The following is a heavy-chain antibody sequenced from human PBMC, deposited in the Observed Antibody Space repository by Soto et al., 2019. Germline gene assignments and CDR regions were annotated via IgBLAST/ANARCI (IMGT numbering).Heavy chain of an antibody. D-gene: IGHD6-19*01. Sequence: QVLLVESGGGAVHPGRSLRLSCTASGFSLSSSDMHWVRQAPGKGLEWLAVSSFDGTRQFYGDSVKGRFTVSRDNSNNTLYLEMNSLRTEDTAVYYCAKQLRGSGWYPLDSWGQGTPVTVSS. CDR1: GFSLSSSD. J-gene: IGHJ4*02. CDR2: SSFDGTRQ. CDR3: AKQLRGSGWYPLDS. V-gene: IGHV3-30*18.